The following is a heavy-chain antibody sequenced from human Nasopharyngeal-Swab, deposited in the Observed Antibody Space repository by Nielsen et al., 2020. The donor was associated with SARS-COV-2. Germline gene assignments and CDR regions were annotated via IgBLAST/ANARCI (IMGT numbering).Heavy chain of an antibody. CDR3: ARQLVGATGYDY. CDR1: GGSISSSNYY. D-gene: IGHD1-26*01. J-gene: IGHJ4*02. V-gene: IGHV4-39*01. Sequence: SETLSLTCTVSGGSISSSNYYWGWIRQPPGKGLEWIGSIYYSGSTYYNPSLKSRVTISVDTSKNQFSLKLSSVVAADTAVYYCARQLVGATGYDYWGQGTLVTVSS. CDR2: IYYSGST.